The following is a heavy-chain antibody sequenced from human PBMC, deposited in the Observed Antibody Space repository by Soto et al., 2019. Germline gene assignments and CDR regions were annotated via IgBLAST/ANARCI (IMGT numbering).Heavy chain of an antibody. V-gene: IGHV1-2*04. CDR2: INPDSGGT. CDR3: ARGETGVDDDLES. J-gene: IGHJ3*02. Sequence: QVQLVQSGAEVKKPGASVKVSCKASGYIFSAYYLYWVRQAPGQGLEWVGWINPDSGGTNYAQKSQGWVTMTRDTSSRTDYMELSRLRSDDTAVYYWARGETGVDDDLESWGQGTMVTVSS. CDR1: GYIFSAYY. D-gene: IGHD7-27*01.